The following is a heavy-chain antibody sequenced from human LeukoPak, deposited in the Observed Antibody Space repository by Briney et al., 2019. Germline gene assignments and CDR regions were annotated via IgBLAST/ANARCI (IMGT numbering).Heavy chain of an antibody. CDR2: ISYDGSNK. Sequence: PGGSLRLSCAASGFTFSSYGMHWVRQAPGKGLEWVAVISYDGSNKYYADSVKGRFTISRDNSKNTLYLQMSSLRAEDTAVYYCAKVRARIVLMEGFDPWGQGTLVTVSS. J-gene: IGHJ5*02. D-gene: IGHD2-8*01. CDR1: GFTFSSYG. CDR3: AKVRARIVLMEGFDP. V-gene: IGHV3-30*18.